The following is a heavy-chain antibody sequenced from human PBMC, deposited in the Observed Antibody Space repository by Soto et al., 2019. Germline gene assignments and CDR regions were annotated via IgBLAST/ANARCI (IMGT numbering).Heavy chain of an antibody. CDR2: SYYSGYYSGST. CDR3: AGQSRPVVALLDY. V-gene: IGHV4-61*01. Sequence: PSETLSLTCTVSGDSVTSDSYFWSWIRQPPGKGLEWIGNSYYSGYYSGSTNHNPSLKSRVTVSVDTSKNQFSLKLRSVTTADTAVYYCAGQSRPVVALLDYWGQGTLVTVSS. CDR1: GDSVTSDSYF. D-gene: IGHD2-15*01. J-gene: IGHJ4*02.